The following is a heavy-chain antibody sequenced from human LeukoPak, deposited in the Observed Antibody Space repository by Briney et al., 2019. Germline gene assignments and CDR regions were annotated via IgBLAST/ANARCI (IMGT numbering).Heavy chain of an antibody. CDR3: ARLVRCSSTSCYRGFYFDY. Sequence: SETLSLTCTVSGGSISSSSYYWGWIRQPPGKGLEWIGSIYCSGSTYYNPSLKSRVTISVDTSKNQFSLKLSSVTAADTAVYYCARLVRCSSTSCYRGFYFDYWGQGTLVTVSS. CDR2: IYCSGST. J-gene: IGHJ4*02. CDR1: GGSISSSSYY. V-gene: IGHV4-39*01. D-gene: IGHD2-2*01.